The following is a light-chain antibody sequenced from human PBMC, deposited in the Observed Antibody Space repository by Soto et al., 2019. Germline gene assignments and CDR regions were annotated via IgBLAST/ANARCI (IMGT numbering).Light chain of an antibody. Sequence: QSALTQPRSVSGSPGQSVSISCTGSSSDFGGSNYVSWYQQHPGKAPKLIIYDVIKRPSGVPDRFSGSKSGNTASLTISGLQPEDEADYFCCSYTGSDTYVFGSGTKLTVL. J-gene: IGLJ1*01. CDR1: SSDFGGSNY. V-gene: IGLV2-11*01. CDR2: DVI. CDR3: CSYTGSDTYV.